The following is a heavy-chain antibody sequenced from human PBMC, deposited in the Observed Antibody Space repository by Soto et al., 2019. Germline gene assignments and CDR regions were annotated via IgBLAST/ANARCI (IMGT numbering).Heavy chain of an antibody. Sequence: VGSLRLSCAASGFTFSNYAIHWVRQAPGKGLEWVAVLSHDGNNIHYADSVKGRFTVSRDNSKNTLFLQVNSLRPEDTALYYCARGPIGDAAMVTNYFDYWGQGTLVTVSS. CDR3: ARGPIGDAAMVTNYFDY. CDR1: GFTFSNYA. CDR2: LSHDGNNI. J-gene: IGHJ4*02. D-gene: IGHD5-18*01. V-gene: IGHV3-30-3*01.